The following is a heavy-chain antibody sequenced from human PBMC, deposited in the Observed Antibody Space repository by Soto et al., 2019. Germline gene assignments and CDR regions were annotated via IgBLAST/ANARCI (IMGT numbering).Heavy chain of an antibody. D-gene: IGHD3-22*01. CDR3: ARDITMIEPGYGMDV. CDR2: LTGSGGTT. J-gene: IGHJ6*02. Sequence: GGSLRLSCATSGFTFSDHAMHWVRQAPGKGLEWVSGLTGSGGTTFYADSVKGRFTISRDNSKNTLYLQMNSLRAEDTAVYYCARDITMIEPGYGMDVWGQGTTVTVSS. V-gene: IGHV3-23*01. CDR1: GFTFSDHA.